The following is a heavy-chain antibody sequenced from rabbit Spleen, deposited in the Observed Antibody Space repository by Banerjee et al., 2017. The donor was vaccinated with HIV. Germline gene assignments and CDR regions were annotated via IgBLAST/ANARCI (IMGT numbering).Heavy chain of an antibody. V-gene: IGHV1S40*01. CDR2: IYGDSSGSS. CDR1: GFSFSSSYY. D-gene: IGHD6-1*01. CDR3: ARAGYSGYGYANFRDYYGMDL. J-gene: IGHJ6*01. Sequence: QSLEESGGDLVKPGASLTLTCAASGFSFSSSYYMSWVRQAPGKGLEWIACIYGDSSGSSYYASWVNGRFTISSDNAQNTVDLQMSGLTAADTATYFCARAGYSGYGYANFRDYYGMDLWGPGTLVTVS.